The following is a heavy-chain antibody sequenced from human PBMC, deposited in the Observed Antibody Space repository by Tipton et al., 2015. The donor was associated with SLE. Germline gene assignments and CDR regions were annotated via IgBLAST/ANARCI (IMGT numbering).Heavy chain of an antibody. CDR3: ARGALVQGVIPIVLDI. CDR2: IYYSGST. D-gene: IGHD3-10*01. J-gene: IGHJ3*02. Sequence: TLSLTCTVSGGSISSGNYYWSWIRQPAGKGLEWIGYIYYSGSTNYNPSLKSRVTISVDTSKNQFSLKLSSVTAADTAVYYRARGALVQGVIPIVLDIWGQGTMVTVSS. CDR1: GGSISSGNYY. V-gene: IGHV4-61*10.